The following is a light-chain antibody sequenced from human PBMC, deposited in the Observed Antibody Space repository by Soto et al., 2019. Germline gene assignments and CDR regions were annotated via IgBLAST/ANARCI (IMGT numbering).Light chain of an antibody. CDR1: RNIGTW. CDR3: QQYVSYWT. V-gene: IGKV1-5*03. J-gene: IGKJ1*01. Sequence: DFPMTQSPSTLSASVGDRVTITCRAGRNIGTWLAWYQQKPGKAPKLLIYKASTLESGVPSTFSGGGSGTEFTLTISSLQPDDFATYYCQQYVSYWTFGQGTKLEMK. CDR2: KAS.